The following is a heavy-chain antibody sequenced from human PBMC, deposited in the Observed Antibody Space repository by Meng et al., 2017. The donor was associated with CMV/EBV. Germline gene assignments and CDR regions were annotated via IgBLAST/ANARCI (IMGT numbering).Heavy chain of an antibody. Sequence: LSGAASGFNFDDYGMSWVRQAPGKGLEWVSGINWNGGSTGYADSVKGRFTISRDNAKNSLYLQMNSLRAEDTALYYCARSLQRAFDYWGQGTLVTVSS. CDR1: GFNFDDYG. V-gene: IGHV3-20*04. CDR2: INWNGGST. CDR3: ARSLQRAFDY. J-gene: IGHJ4*02.